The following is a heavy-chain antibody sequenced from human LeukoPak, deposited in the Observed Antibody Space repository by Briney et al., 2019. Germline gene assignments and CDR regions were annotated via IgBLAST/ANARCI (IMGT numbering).Heavy chain of an antibody. CDR1: GGSISSGDYH. CDR3: ARGGDIVVVPAAPHYYGMDV. D-gene: IGHD2-2*01. V-gene: IGHV4-30-4*01. CDR2: IYYSGST. J-gene: IGHJ6*04. Sequence: PSEILSLTCTVSGGSISSGDYHWSWIRQPPGKGLEWIGYIYYSGSTYYNPSLKSRVTISVDTSKNQFSLKLSSVTAADTAVYYCARGGDIVVVPAAPHYYGMDVWGKGTTVTVSS.